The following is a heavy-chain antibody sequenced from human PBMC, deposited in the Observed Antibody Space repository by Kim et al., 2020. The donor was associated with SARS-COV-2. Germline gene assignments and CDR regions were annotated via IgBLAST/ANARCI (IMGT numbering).Heavy chain of an antibody. CDR3: ARDRRGYVDY. J-gene: IGHJ4*02. V-gene: IGHV1-2*02. Sequence: GTNNAQKFQGRVTMTRDTSISTAYMELSRLRSDDTAVYYCARDRRGYVDYWGQGTLVTVSS. CDR2: GT.